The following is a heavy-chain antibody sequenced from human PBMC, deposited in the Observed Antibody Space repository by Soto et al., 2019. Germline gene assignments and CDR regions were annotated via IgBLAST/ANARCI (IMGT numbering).Heavy chain of an antibody. V-gene: IGHV1-69*01. CDR2: IIPIFGTA. J-gene: IGHJ2*01. CDR3: ARDTRSIAARRGHCYFDL. Sequence: QVQLVQSGAEVKKPGASVKVSCKASGYTFSSYAISWVRQAPGQGLEWMGGIIPIFGTANYAQKFQGRVTITADESTSTAYMELSSLRSEDTAVYYCARDTRSIAARRGHCYFDLWGRGTLVTVSS. D-gene: IGHD6-6*01. CDR1: GYTFSSYA.